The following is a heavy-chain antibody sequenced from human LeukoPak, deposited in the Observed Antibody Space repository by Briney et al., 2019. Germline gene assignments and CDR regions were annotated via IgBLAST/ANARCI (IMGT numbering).Heavy chain of an antibody. Sequence: SETLSLTCTVSGGSISSYYWSWIRQPPGKGLEWIGYIYYSGSTNYNPSLKSRVTISVDTSKNQFSLNLSSVTAADTAVYYCAKVAKYYYGSETYFFFEDWGQGTLVTVSS. J-gene: IGHJ4*02. CDR1: GGSISSYY. CDR3: AKVAKYYYGSETYFFFED. D-gene: IGHD3-10*01. CDR2: IYYSGST. V-gene: IGHV4-59*12.